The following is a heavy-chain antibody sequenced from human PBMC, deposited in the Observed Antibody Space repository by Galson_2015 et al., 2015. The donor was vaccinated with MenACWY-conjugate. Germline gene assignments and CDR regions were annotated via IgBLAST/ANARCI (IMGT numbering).Heavy chain of an antibody. Sequence: SLRLSCAASGFTVSSDYMSWVRQAPGKGLDWVSIIHSAGNTYYADSVNGRFTISRDNSKNTVYLQMHSLRVADTAVYYCAKGPLQYWGQGALVTVSS. CDR2: IHSAGNT. J-gene: IGHJ4*02. CDR3: AKGPLQY. V-gene: IGHV3-66*02. CDR1: GFTVSSDY. D-gene: IGHD5-24*01.